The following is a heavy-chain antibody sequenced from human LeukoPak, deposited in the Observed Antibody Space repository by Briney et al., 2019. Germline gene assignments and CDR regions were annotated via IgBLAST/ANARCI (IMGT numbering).Heavy chain of an antibody. V-gene: IGHV3-21*01. J-gene: IGHJ3*02. CDR1: GFTFSSYS. CDR2: ISSSSSYI. D-gene: IGHD3-10*01. Sequence: GGSLRLSCAASGFTFSSYSMNWVRQAPGKGLEWVSSISSSSSYIYYADSVKGRFTISRDNAKNSLYLQMNSLRAEDTAVYYCARNHGSGSYPADAFDIWGQGTRVTVSS. CDR3: ARNHGSGSYPADAFDI.